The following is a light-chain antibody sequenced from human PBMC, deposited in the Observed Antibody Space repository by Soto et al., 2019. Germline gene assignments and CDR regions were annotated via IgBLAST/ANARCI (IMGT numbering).Light chain of an antibody. CDR3: CSYAGSSTYV. Sequence: VLTQPASVSGSPGQSITISCTGTSSDVGSYNLVSWYQQHPDKAPKLMIYEGSKRPSGVSNRFSGSKSGNTASLTISGLQAEDEADYYCCSYAGSSTYVFGTGTKVTVL. J-gene: IGLJ1*01. V-gene: IGLV2-23*01. CDR2: EGS. CDR1: SSDVGSYNL.